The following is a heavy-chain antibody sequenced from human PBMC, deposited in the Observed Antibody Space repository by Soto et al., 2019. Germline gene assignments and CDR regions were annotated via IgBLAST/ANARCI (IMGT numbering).Heavy chain of an antibody. CDR3: ARYKQLAPGGHYYYYYYMDV. Sequence: SETLSLTCTVSGGSISSYYWSWIRQPPGKGLEWIGYIYYSGSTNYNPSLKSRVTISVDTSKNQFSLKLSSVTAADTAVYYCARYKQLAPGGHYYYYYYMDVWGKGTTVTVSS. CDR2: IYYSGST. D-gene: IGHD6-6*01. V-gene: IGHV4-59*08. J-gene: IGHJ6*03. CDR1: GGSISSYY.